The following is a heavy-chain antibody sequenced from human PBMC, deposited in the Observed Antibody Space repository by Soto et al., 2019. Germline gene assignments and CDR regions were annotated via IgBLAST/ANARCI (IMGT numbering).Heavy chain of an antibody. CDR2: IYYSGST. Sequence: SDTLSLTCTVAGASISSSSYYWDWIRQPPGKGLEWIGSIYYSGSTYYNPSLKSRVTISVATSKNQFSLKLSSVTAADTAVYYCARTYYYDYSGYYPGFYFDYWGQGTLVTVS. V-gene: IGHV4-39*07. CDR1: GASISSSSYY. D-gene: IGHD3-22*01. J-gene: IGHJ4*02. CDR3: ARTYYYDYSGYYPGFYFDY.